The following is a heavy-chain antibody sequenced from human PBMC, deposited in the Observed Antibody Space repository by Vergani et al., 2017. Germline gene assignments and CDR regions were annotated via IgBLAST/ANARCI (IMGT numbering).Heavy chain of an antibody. V-gene: IGHV4-61*02. CDR3: ARDDSSGYEGWFDP. J-gene: IGHJ5*02. CDR2: IYTSGST. Sequence: QVQLQESGPGLVKPSQTLSLTCTVSGGSISSGSYYWSWIRQPAGKGLEWIGRIYTSGSTNYNPSLKSRVTMSVDTSKNQFSLKLSSVTAADTAVYYCARDDSSGYEGWFDPWGQGILVTVSS. D-gene: IGHD3-22*01. CDR1: GGSISSGSYY.